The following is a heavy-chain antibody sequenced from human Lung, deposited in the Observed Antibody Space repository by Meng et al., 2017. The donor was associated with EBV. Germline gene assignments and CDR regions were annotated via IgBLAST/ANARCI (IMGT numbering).Heavy chain of an antibody. D-gene: IGHD6-19*01. CDR3: ARGNGWRFDY. Sequence: VQLVQFGSELKKPWDSVKVSCQAAGYTFTSSSMNWVRHAPGQGLEWMGWININTGNPTYAQGFTGRFVFSLDTSVSTAYLQIDSLRADDTAVYYCARGNGWRFDYWGQGTLVTVFS. CDR2: ININTGNP. V-gene: IGHV7-4-1*01. J-gene: IGHJ4*02. CDR1: GYTFTSSS.